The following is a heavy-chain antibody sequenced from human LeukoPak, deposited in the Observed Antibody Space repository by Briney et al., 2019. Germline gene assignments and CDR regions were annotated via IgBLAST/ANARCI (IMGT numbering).Heavy chain of an antibody. CDR1: GFTLSTYN. J-gene: IGHJ4*02. Sequence: GGSLRLSCAASGFTLSTYNMNWVRQAPGKGLEWVSSITTSSSYIYYADSVKGRFTISRDNAKNSLSLQMNSLRAEDTAVYYCAKKGLTVTTYYFDYWGQGTLVTVSS. D-gene: IGHD4-17*01. V-gene: IGHV3-21*01. CDR2: ITTSSSYI. CDR3: AKKGLTVTTYYFDY.